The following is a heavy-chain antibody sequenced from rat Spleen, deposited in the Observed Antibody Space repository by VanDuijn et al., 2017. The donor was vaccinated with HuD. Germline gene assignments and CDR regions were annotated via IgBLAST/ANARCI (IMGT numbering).Heavy chain of an antibody. CDR1: GFTFNKYD. CDR3: TRGYVMDA. V-gene: IGHV5S13*01. J-gene: IGHJ4*01. CDR2: ISTGGDNT. Sequence: EVQLVESGGGSVQPGRSLKLSCAASGFTFNKYDMAWVRQAPTKGLEWIASISTGGDNTYFRDSVKGRLTLSRDNAKNTQSLQMDSLRSEDTAIYYCTRGYVMDAWGQGASVTVSS.